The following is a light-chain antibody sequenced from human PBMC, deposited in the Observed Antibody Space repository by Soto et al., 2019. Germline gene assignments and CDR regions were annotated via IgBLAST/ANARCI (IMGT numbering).Light chain of an antibody. V-gene: IGKV1D-12*01. CDR3: QQANSFPRT. J-gene: IGKJ1*01. Sequence: DIPMTQSPSSVSASVGDRVTITCRASQAISTWLAWYQQNPGKAPKLLIYSASNLQSGVPSRFSGSGSGTDFPLTISSLQPEDFATYYCQQANSFPRTFGQGPKVEIK. CDR2: SAS. CDR1: QAISTW.